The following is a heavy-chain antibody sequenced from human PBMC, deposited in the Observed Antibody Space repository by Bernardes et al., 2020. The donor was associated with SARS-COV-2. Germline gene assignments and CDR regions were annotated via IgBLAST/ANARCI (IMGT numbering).Heavy chain of an antibody. CDR3: ARGESRYDFWNYYYYYGMDV. CDR2: INHSGST. Sequence: SETLSLTCAVYGGSFSGYYWSWIRQPPGKGLEWIGEINHSGSTNYNPSLKSRVTISVDTSKNQFSLKLSSVTAADTAVYYCARGESRYDFWNYYYYYGMDVWGQGTTVTVSS. J-gene: IGHJ6*02. D-gene: IGHD3-3*01. CDR1: GGSFSGYY. V-gene: IGHV4-34*01.